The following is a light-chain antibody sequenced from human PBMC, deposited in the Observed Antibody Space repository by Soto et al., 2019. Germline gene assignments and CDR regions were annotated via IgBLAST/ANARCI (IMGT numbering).Light chain of an antibody. V-gene: IGLV2-14*01. CDR1: SSDVGAYTY. Sequence: QSALTQPASVSGSPGQSITISCTGTSSDVGAYTYVSWYQQHPGKAPKLIIYDVSNRPSGVSNRFSASKSGNTASLTISGLQAEDEADYYCSSYRSSGSLVFGGGTKLPS. J-gene: IGLJ3*02. CDR3: SSYRSSGSLV. CDR2: DVS.